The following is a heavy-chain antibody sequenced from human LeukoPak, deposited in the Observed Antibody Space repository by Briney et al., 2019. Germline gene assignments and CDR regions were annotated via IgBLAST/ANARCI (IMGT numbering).Heavy chain of an antibody. D-gene: IGHD5-18*01. CDR1: GFTVSSND. J-gene: IGHJ4*02. CDR2: IYSGGST. CDR3: ARGRYSYGNG. Sequence: WGSLRLSCAASGFTVSSNDMSWVRQAPGKGLECISVIYSGGSTDYADSVKGRLTISRDNSKNTLYLQMNSLRAEDTAVYYCARGRYSYGNGWGQGTLVTVSS. V-gene: IGHV3-53*01.